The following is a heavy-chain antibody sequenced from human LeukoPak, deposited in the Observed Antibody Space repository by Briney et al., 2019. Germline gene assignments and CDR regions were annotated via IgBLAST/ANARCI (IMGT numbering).Heavy chain of an antibody. D-gene: IGHD3-16*02. Sequence: PSETLSLTCTVSGGSVSSSSYYWGWIRQPPGKGLEWIGSIYYSGSTYYNPSLKSRVTISVDTSKNQFSLKLSSVTAADTAVYYCARRFMITFGGVIAQDYWGQGTLVTVSS. CDR1: GGSVSSSSYY. CDR2: IYYSGST. J-gene: IGHJ4*02. V-gene: IGHV4-39*01. CDR3: ARRFMITFGGVIAQDY.